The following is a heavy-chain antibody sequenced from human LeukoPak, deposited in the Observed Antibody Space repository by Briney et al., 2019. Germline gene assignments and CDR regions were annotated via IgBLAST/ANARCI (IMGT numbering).Heavy chain of an antibody. CDR3: ARDPLYYYDSSSSGHVTQPNWLDP. V-gene: IGHV1-46*01. CDR2: INPSGGSA. Sequence: GASVKVSCKASGYTFTSYYIHWVRQAPGQGLEWMGIINPSGGSASYAQQFQGRVTMTRDTSTSTVYMELSSLRSEDTAVYYCARDPLYYYDSSSSGHVTQPNWLDPWGQGTLITVSS. D-gene: IGHD3-22*01. J-gene: IGHJ5*02. CDR1: GYTFTSYY.